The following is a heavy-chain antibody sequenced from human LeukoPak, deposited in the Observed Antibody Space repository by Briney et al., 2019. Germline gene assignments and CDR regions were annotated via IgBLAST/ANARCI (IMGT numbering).Heavy chain of an antibody. J-gene: IGHJ3*02. V-gene: IGHV4-4*09. Sequence: SKTLSLTCTVSGGSISSYYWSWIRQPPGKGLEWIGYIYTSGSTNYNPSLKSRVTISVDTSKNQFSLKLSSVTAADTAVYYCATNARTDDAFDIWGQGTMVTVSS. D-gene: IGHD1-1*01. CDR2: IYTSGST. CDR1: GGSISSYY. CDR3: ATNARTDDAFDI.